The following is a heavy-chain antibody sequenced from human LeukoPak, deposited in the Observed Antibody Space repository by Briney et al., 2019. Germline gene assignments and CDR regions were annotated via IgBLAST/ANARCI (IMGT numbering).Heavy chain of an antibody. D-gene: IGHD3-16*02. CDR3: ARWGYTAAFDI. V-gene: IGHV3-33*01. Sequence: GGSLRLSCAASGFTFSRYGMHRVRQAPGKGLEWVALIWHDGSNKYYADSVKGRFTISRDNSKNTLYLQMNSLRVEDTAVYYCARWGYTAAFDIWGQGTMVTV. CDR2: IWHDGSNK. J-gene: IGHJ3*02. CDR1: GFTFSRYG.